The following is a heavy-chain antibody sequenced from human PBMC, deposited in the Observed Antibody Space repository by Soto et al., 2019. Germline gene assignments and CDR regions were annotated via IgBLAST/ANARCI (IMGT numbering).Heavy chain of an antibody. CDR3: ARAPMILTRSYFDS. D-gene: IGHD3-16*01. V-gene: IGHV4-59*01. CDR1: DGSISNFY. CDR2: ISSSGNT. Sequence: SETLSLTCTVSDGSISNFYWSWIRQPPGKGLEWIGYISSSGNTNYNPSLKSRVSISVDTSKNQFSLNLTSVTAADTAVYYCARAPMILTRSYFDSWGQGTPVTVSS. J-gene: IGHJ4*02.